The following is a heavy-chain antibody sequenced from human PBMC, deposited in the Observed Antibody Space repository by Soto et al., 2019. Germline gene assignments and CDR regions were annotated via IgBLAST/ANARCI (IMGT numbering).Heavy chain of an antibody. CDR2: IYYSGST. J-gene: IGHJ5*02. CDR3: ARVDYVAEWFDP. CDR1: GGSISSGDYY. V-gene: IGHV4-30-4*01. Sequence: SETLSLTCTVSGGSISSGDYYWSWIRQPPGKGLEWIGYIYYSGSTYYNPSLKSRVTISVDTSKNQFPLKLSSVTAADTAVYYCARVDYVAEWFDPRGQGTLVTVSS. D-gene: IGHD4-17*01.